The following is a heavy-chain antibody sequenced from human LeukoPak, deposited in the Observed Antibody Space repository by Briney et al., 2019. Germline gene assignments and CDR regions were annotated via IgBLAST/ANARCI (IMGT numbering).Heavy chain of an antibody. D-gene: IGHD2-21*02. J-gene: IGHJ3*01. CDR3: VRGGGLPNCGGYCPPDS. CDR2: INHSGST. V-gene: IGHV4-34*01. CDR1: GGSFSGYY. Sequence: SETLSLTCAVYGGSFSGYYWSWIRQPPGKGLEWIGEINHSGSTNYNPSLQSRATISGDKSTNQFSLNLNSVTAADAAVYYCVRGGGLPNCGGYCPPDSWGQGKMVAVSS.